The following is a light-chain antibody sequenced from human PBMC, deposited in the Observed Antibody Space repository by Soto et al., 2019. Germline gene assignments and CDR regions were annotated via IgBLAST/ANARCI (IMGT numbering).Light chain of an antibody. J-gene: IGLJ1*01. Sequence: QSVLTQPASVSGSPGQSITISCTGTSSDVGGYNYVSWYQQHPGKAPKLMIYDVSNRPSGVSIRFSGSKSGNTASLTTSGLQAEDEADYYCSSYTSSSTPHVFGTGTKVTVL. CDR1: SSDVGGYNY. CDR3: SSYTSSSTPHV. CDR2: DVS. V-gene: IGLV2-14*01.